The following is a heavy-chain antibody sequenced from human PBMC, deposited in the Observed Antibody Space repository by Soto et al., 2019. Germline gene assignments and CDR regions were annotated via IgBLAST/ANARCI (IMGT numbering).Heavy chain of an antibody. V-gene: IGHV3-23*01. CDR1: GFTFSSYA. CDR2: ISGSGGST. D-gene: IGHD3-22*01. CDR3: AKKGTYDSSGYFDY. J-gene: IGHJ4*02. Sequence: GGSLRLSCAASGFTFSSYAMHWVRQAPGKGLVWVSAISGSGGSTYYADSVKGRFTISRDNSKNTLYLQMNSLRAEDTAVYYCAKKGTYDSSGYFDYWGQGTLVTVSS.